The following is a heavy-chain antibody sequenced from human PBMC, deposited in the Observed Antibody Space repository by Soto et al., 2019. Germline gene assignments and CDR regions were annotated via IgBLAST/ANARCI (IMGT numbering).Heavy chain of an antibody. CDR3: ARDDCSSTSCYLYYYMDV. V-gene: IGHV3-33*01. CDR2: IWYDGSNK. J-gene: IGHJ6*03. CDR1: GFTFSSYG. Sequence: QVQLVESGGGVVQPGRSLRLSCAASGFTFSSYGMHWVRQAPGKGLEWVAVIWYDGSNKYYADSVKGRFTISRDNSKNTLYLQMNSLRVEDTAVYYCARDDCSSTSCYLYYYMDVWGKGTTVTVSS. D-gene: IGHD2-2*01.